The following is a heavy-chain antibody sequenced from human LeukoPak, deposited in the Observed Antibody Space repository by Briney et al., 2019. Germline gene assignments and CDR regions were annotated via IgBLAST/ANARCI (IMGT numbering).Heavy chain of an antibody. J-gene: IGHJ4*02. CDR3: ARRPYCGGDCYLTAYFDY. Sequence: GGSLRLSCAASGFTFDDYGMSWVRQAPGKGLEWVSGINWNGGSTGYADSVKGRFTVSRDNAKNSLYLQMNSLRAEDTALYYCARRPYCGGDCYLTAYFDYWGQGTLVTVPS. CDR2: INWNGGST. CDR1: GFTFDDYG. D-gene: IGHD2-21*02. V-gene: IGHV3-20*04.